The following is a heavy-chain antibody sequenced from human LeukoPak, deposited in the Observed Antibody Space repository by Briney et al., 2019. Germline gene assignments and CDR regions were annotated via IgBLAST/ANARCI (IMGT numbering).Heavy chain of an antibody. Sequence: PSETLSLTCTVSGGSVSTGANYWNWIRQHPGKGLEWIGCIYYSGSTYYNPSLKSRVTISVDTSKNHLSLRLSSVTAADTAVYYCARGLLEVPAEAYYYYYMDVWGKGTTVTVSS. J-gene: IGHJ6*03. D-gene: IGHD2-2*01. CDR1: GGSVSTGANY. CDR2: IYYSGST. CDR3: ARGLLEVPAEAYYYYYMDV. V-gene: IGHV4-31*03.